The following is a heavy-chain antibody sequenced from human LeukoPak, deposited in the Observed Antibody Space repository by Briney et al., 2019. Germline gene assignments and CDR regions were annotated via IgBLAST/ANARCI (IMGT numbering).Heavy chain of an antibody. CDR3: ARLMVRDGYNFAY. J-gene: IGHJ4*02. CDR1: GYTFTGYY. V-gene: IGHV1-2*02. CDR2: INPNSGGT. D-gene: IGHD5-24*01. Sequence: ASVKVSCKASGYTFTGYYMHWVRQAPGQGLEWMGWINPNSGGTNYAQKFQGRVTMTRDTSISTAYMELSRLRSDDTAVYYCARLMVRDGYNFAYWGQGTLVTVSS.